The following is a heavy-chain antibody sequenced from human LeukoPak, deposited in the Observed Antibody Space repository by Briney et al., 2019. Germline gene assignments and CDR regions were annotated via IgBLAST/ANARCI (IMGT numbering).Heavy chain of an antibody. Sequence: SGGSLRLSCAASGFTFSSYGMHWVRQAPGKGLEGVAFIRCDGSNKYYTDSVKGRFTISRENSKNTLYLQMNSLRAEDTAVYYCATLDAFDIWGEGRMVTVSS. CDR2: IRCDGSNK. CDR1: GFTFSSYG. CDR3: ATLDAFDI. J-gene: IGHJ3*02. V-gene: IGHV3-30*02.